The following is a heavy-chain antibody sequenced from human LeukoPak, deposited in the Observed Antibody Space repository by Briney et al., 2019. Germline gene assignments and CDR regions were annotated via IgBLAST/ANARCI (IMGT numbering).Heavy chain of an antibody. V-gene: IGHV3-23*01. CDR3: ARSIQLWETGFDY. J-gene: IGHJ4*02. CDR2: ISGSGSGGST. CDR1: GFTFSSSA. Sequence: QPGGSLRLSCAASGFTFSSSAMSWVRQAPGKGLEWVSSISGSGSGGSTYYADSVKGRFTISRDNSKNTLYLQMNSLTAEDTAVYYCARSIQLWETGFDYWGQGTLVTVSS. D-gene: IGHD5-18*01.